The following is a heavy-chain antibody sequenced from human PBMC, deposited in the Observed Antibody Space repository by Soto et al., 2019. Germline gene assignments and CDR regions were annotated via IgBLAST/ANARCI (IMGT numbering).Heavy chain of an antibody. D-gene: IGHD1-26*01. Sequence: SETLSLTCTVSGGTISSWYWSWIRQPPGKGLEWIGYIYYSGSTNCNPSLKSRVTISVDTSKNQFSLKLSSVTAADTAVYYCASRYGSVIAYWGQGTLVPVSS. V-gene: IGHV4-59*08. J-gene: IGHJ4*02. CDR2: IYYSGST. CDR3: ASRYGSVIAY. CDR1: GGTISSWY.